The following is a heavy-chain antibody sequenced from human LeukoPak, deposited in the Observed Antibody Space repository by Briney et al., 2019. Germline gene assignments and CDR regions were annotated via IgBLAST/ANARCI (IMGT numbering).Heavy chain of an antibody. D-gene: IGHD6-13*01. CDR1: GFTFSSYG. CDR3: AKVFYPAAGTGRVDFPFDY. Sequence: PGGSLRLSCAASGFTFSSYGMSWVRQAPGKGLEWVSGISGTGESTYYADSVKGRFTISRDNSKNTLFLQMNSLRAEDTAVYYCAKVFYPAAGTGRVDFPFDYWGQGTLVTVSS. CDR2: ISGTGEST. J-gene: IGHJ4*02. V-gene: IGHV3-23*01.